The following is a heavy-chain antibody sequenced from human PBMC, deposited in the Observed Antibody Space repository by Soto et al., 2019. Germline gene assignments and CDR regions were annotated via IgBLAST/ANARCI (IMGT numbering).Heavy chain of an antibody. CDR2: IYYSGST. J-gene: IGHJ3*02. V-gene: IGHV4-39*07. D-gene: IGHD3-22*01. CDR3: ARDSYYYDSSGYYFDI. CDR1: GGSISSSSYY. Sequence: SETLSLTCTVSGGSISSSSYYWGWIRQPPGKGLEWIGSIYYSGSTYYNPSLKSRVTISVDTSKNQFSLKLSSGTAADTAVYYCARDSYYYDSSGYYFDIWGQGTMVTVSS.